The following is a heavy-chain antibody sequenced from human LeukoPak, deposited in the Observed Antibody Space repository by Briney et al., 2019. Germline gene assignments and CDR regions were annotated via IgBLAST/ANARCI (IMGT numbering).Heavy chain of an antibody. D-gene: IGHD1-26*01. J-gene: IGHJ6*03. CDR1: GGSISSYY. CDR2: IYYSGSS. Sequence: PSETLSLTCTVSGGSISSYYWSWIRQPPGKGLEWIGYIYYSGSSNYNPSLKSRVTISIDTSKNQFSLKLSSVTAADTAVYYCARVSGIGDYYYMDVWGKGTTVTVSS. CDR3: ARVSGIGDYYYMDV. V-gene: IGHV4-59*01.